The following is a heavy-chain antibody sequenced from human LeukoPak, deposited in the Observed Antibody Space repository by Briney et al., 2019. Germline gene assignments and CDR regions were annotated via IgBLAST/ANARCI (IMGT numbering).Heavy chain of an antibody. CDR3: ARILWFGSYYFDY. J-gene: IGHJ4*02. V-gene: IGHV4-34*01. CDR1: GGSFSGYY. CDR2: INHSGST. D-gene: IGHD3-10*01. Sequence: SETLSLTCAVYGGSFSGYYRSWIRQPPGKGLEWIGEINHSGSTNYNPSLKSRVTISVDTSKNQFSLKLSSVTAADTAVYYCARILWFGSYYFDYWGQGTLVTVSS.